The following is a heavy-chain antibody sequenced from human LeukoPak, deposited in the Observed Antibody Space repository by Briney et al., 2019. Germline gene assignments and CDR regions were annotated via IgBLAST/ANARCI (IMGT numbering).Heavy chain of an antibody. CDR3: ASPTKLGYCSGGSCYSGY. J-gene: IGHJ4*02. D-gene: IGHD2-15*01. V-gene: IGHV1-69*05. Sequence: SVKVSCKASGGTFSSYAISWLRQAPGRGLEWMGRIIPIFGTANYAQKFQGRVTITTDESTSTAYMELSSLRSEDTAVYYCASPTKLGYCSGGSCYSGYWGQGTLVTVSS. CDR1: GGTFSSYA. CDR2: IIPIFGTA.